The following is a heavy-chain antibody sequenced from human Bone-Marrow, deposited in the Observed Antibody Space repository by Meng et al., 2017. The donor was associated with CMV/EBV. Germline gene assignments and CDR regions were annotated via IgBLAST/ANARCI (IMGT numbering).Heavy chain of an antibody. J-gene: IGHJ4*02. CDR3: ARDGPPRD. CDR2: IRNKAFGGTT. V-gene: IGHV3-49*04. Sequence: GESLKISCTASGFTFGDYGMTWVRQAPGKGLEWVGFIRNKAFGGTTEYAASVKGRFTISRDDSKTIAYLQMNSLRTEDTALYYCARDGPPRDWGQGTLVTVSS. CDR1: GFTFGDYG.